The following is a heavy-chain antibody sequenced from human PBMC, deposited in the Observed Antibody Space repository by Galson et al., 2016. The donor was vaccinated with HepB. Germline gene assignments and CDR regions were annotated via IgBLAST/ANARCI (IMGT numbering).Heavy chain of an antibody. J-gene: IGHJ4*02. Sequence: EPLSLTCTVSGVSISSSDYYWGWIRQPPGKGLEWIGSIFYSGSTYYNPSLKSRVTISGDTSTNQFSLKLTSVTAADTAVYYCVRLISGWPFDYWGQGTLVTVSS. CDR2: IFYSGST. CDR1: GVSISSSDYY. V-gene: IGHV4-39*01. CDR3: VRLISGWPFDY. D-gene: IGHD6-19*01.